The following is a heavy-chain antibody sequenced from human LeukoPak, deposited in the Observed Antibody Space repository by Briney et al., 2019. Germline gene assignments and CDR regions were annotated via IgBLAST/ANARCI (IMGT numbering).Heavy chain of an antibody. CDR3: ARDLSEGIAAAGIDY. Sequence: PSETLSLTCTVSGGSISSGSYYWSWIRQPAGKGLEWIGRIYTSGSTNYNPSLKSRVTISVDTSKNQFSLKLSSVTAADTAVYYCARDLSEGIAAAGIDYWGQGTLVTVSS. V-gene: IGHV4-61*02. CDR2: IYTSGST. D-gene: IGHD6-13*01. CDR1: GGSISSGSYY. J-gene: IGHJ4*02.